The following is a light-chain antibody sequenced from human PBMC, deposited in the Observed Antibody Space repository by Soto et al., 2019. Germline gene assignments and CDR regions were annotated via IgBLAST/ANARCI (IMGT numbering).Light chain of an antibody. CDR2: DVS. J-gene: IGLJ2*01. V-gene: IGLV2-14*01. CDR3: SSYTSSSTVV. Sequence: QSALTQPASVSGSPGQSITISCTGTSSDVAGYDYVSWYQQQPGKAPKLMIYDVSNRPSGVSNRFSGSKSGNTASLTISGLQAEDEADYYCSSYTSSSTVVFGGGTKLTVL. CDR1: SSDVAGYDY.